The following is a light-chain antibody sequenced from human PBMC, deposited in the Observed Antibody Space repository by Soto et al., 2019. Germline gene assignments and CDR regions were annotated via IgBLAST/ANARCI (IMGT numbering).Light chain of an antibody. V-gene: IGKV1-5*01. CDR2: DSS. Sequence: DIQMTQSPSTLSASVGDRVTITCRASQSISSWLAWYQQKPGKAPKLLIYDSSSLESGVPSRFSGSGSGTEFTLTISSLQPDDFATYYCQQYNSYSPWTFGQGTDWRL. CDR3: QQYNSYSPWT. CDR1: QSISSW. J-gene: IGKJ5*01.